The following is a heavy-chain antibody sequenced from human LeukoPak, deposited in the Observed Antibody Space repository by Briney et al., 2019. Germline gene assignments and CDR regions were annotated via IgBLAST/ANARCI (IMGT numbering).Heavy chain of an antibody. CDR2: ISAYNCNT. D-gene: IGHD3-16*02. J-gene: IGHJ4*02. V-gene: IGHV1-18*01. Sequence: ASVKVSCKASGYTFPSYGISWVRQAPGQGLEWMGWISAYNCNTNYAQKLQGRVTMTTDTSTSTAYMELRSLRSDDTAVYYCARSPGGDYVWGSYRYTLPSPLFDYWGQGTLVTVSS. CDR1: GYTFPSYG. CDR3: ARSPGGDYVWGSYRYTLPSPLFDY.